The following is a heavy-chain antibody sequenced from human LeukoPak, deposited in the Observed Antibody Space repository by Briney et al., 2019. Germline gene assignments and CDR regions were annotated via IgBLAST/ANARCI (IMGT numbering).Heavy chain of an antibody. CDR1: GYTFAGYY. D-gene: IGHD6-6*01. CDR3: ARDFGGGGIAARLNLANWFDP. J-gene: IGHJ5*02. Sequence: VASVKVSCKASGYTFAGYYMHWVRQAPGQGLEWMGWINPNSGGTNYAQKFQGRVTMTRDTSISTAYMELSRLRSDDTAVYYCARDFGGGGIAARLNLANWFDPWGQGTLVTVSS. CDR2: INPNSGGT. V-gene: IGHV1-2*02.